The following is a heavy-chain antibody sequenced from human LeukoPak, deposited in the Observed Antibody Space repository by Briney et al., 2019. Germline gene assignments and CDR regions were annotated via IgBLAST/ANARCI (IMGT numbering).Heavy chain of an antibody. CDR2: IWYGGSNK. J-gene: IGHJ6*03. Sequence: PGGSLRLSCAASGFTFSSYGMHWVRQAPGKGLEWVAVIWYGGSNKYYADSVKGRFTISRDNSKNTLYLQMNSLRAEDTAVYYCAKDGWSTVTDPLYYYYYMDVWGKGTTVTVSS. CDR1: GFTFSSYG. CDR3: AKDGWSTVTDPLYYYYYMDV. V-gene: IGHV3-30*02. D-gene: IGHD4-11*01.